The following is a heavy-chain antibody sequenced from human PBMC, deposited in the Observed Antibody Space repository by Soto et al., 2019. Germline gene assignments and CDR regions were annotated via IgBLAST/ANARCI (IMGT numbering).Heavy chain of an antibody. CDR2: ISGGGGST. CDR3: AKTETFNGYYNAFGY. CDR1: GFSFAGYA. J-gene: IGHJ4*02. V-gene: IGHV3-23*01. D-gene: IGHD3-9*01. Sequence: GSLRLSCAASGFSFAGYALTWVRLAPGKGLEWVASISGGGGSTYYADSVKGRFSISRDNSNRVVYLQMGSLTAGDTAVYYCAKTETFNGYYNAFGYWGQGTRVTVSS.